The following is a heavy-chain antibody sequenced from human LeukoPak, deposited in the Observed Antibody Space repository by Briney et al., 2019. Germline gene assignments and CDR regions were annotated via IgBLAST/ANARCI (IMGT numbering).Heavy chain of an antibody. J-gene: IGHJ4*02. CDR2: MSPNSGNT. CDR3: ARGPPNWGYDY. D-gene: IGHD7-27*01. CDR1: GYTFTSYD. Sequence: VASVKVSCKASGYTFTSYDINWVRQATGQGLKWMGWMSPNSGNTGYAQKFQGRVTMTRSTSMSTAYMELSSLRSEDTAVYYCARGPPNWGYDYWGQGTLVTVSS. V-gene: IGHV1-8*01.